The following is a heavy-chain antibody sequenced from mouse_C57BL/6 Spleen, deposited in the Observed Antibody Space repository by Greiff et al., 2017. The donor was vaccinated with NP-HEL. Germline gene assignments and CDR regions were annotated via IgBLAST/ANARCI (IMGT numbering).Heavy chain of an antibody. CDR1: GYTFTDYY. D-gene: IGHD1-1*01. Sequence: EVQLQQSGPELVKPGASVKISCKASGYTFTDYYMNWVKQSHGKSLEWIGDINPNNGGTSYNQKFKGKATLTVDKSSSTAYMELRSLTSEDSAVYYCASYGSSFPTGYFDVWGTGTTVTVSS. J-gene: IGHJ1*03. V-gene: IGHV1-26*01. CDR3: ASYGSSFPTGYFDV. CDR2: INPNNGGT.